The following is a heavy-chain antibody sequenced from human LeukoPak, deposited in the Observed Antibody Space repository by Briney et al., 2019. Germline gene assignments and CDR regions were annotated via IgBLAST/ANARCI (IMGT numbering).Heavy chain of an antibody. CDR3: AKEGPDILTGYYRPEYYFDY. CDR1: GFTFSSYA. V-gene: IGHV3-23*01. D-gene: IGHD3-9*01. Sequence: GGSLRLPCAASGFTFSSYAMSWVRQAPGKGLEWVSAISGSGGSTYYADSVKGRFTISRDNSKNTLYLQMNSLRAEDTAVYYCAKEGPDILTGYYRPEYYFDYWGQGTLVTVSS. J-gene: IGHJ4*02. CDR2: ISGSGGST.